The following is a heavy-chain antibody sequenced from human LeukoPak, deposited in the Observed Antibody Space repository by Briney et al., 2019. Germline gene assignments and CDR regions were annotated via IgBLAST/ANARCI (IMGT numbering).Heavy chain of an antibody. Sequence: GGSLRLSCAASGFTFSSYAMSWVRQAPGKGLEWVSVISGSGGSTYYADSVKGRFTISRDNSKNTLYLQMNSLRAEDTAVYYCARDGGRSFDYWGQGTLVTVSS. J-gene: IGHJ4*02. D-gene: IGHD3-16*01. CDR3: ARDGGRSFDY. CDR1: GFTFSSYA. CDR2: ISGSGGST. V-gene: IGHV3-23*01.